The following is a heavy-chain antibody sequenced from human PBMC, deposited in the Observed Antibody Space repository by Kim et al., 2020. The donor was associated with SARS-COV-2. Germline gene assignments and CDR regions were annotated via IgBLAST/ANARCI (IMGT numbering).Heavy chain of an antibody. CDR3: ARDRLVYCSGGSCYTQYYYYYGMDV. CDR1: GFTFSSYG. V-gene: IGHV3-33*01. D-gene: IGHD2-15*01. Sequence: GGSLRLSCAASGFTFSSYGMHWVRQAPGKGLEWVAVIWYDGSNKYYADSVKGRFTISRDNSKNRLYLQMNSLRAEGTAVYYCARDRLVYCSGGSCYTQYYYYYGMDVGGRGTAVSVSS. CDR2: IWYDGSNK. J-gene: IGHJ6*02.